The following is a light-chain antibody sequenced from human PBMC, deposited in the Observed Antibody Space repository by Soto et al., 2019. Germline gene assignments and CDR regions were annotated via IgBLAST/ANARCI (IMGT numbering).Light chain of an antibody. CDR1: SSDVGGHNY. CDR2: EVT. Sequence: QSALTQPASVSGSPGQSITISCTGTSSDVGGHNYVAWYQQHPGKAPKLMIYEVTNRPSGVSSRFSGSKSGNTASMTISGLQAEDEADYYCSSYTFTSTLYVFGTGTKVTV. J-gene: IGLJ1*01. CDR3: SSYTFTSTLYV. V-gene: IGLV2-14*01.